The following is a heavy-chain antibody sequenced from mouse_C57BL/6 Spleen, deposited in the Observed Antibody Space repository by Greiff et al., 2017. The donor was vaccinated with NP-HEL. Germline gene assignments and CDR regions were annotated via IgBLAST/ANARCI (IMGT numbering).Heavy chain of an antibody. J-gene: IGHJ4*01. CDR2: IHPNSGST. CDR1: GYTFTSYW. D-gene: IGHD2-4*01. V-gene: IGHV1-64*01. Sequence: VQLQQPGAELVKPGASVKLSCKASGYTFTSYWMHWVKQRPGQGLEWIGMIHPNSGSTNYNEKFKSKATLPVDKSSSTAYMQLSSLTSEDSAVYYGARSSDYGVPYAMDYWGQGTSVTVSS. CDR3: ARSSDYGVPYAMDY.